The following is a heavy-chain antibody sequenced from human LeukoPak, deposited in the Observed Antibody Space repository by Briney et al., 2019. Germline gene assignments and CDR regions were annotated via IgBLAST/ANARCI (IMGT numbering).Heavy chain of an antibody. CDR2: IIPIFGTA. CDR3: ARGGDLGYYFDY. J-gene: IGHJ4*02. CDR1: GGTFSSYA. D-gene: IGHD2-21*02. V-gene: IGHV1-69*01. Sequence: SVKVSCKASGGTFSSYAISWVRQAPGQGLEWMGGIIPIFGTANYAQKFQGGVTITADESTSTAYMELSSLRSEDTAVYYCARGGDLGYYFDYWGQGTLVTVSS.